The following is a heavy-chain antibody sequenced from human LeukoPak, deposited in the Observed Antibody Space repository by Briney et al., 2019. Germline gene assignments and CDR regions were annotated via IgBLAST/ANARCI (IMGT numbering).Heavy chain of an antibody. Sequence: SQTLSLTCTVSGGSISSGGYYWSWIRQHPGKGLEWIGYIYYSGSTYYNPSLKSRVTISVDTSKNQFPLKLSSVTAADTAVYYCAREELRYFDPGAFDIWGQGTMVTVSS. CDR2: IYYSGST. CDR3: AREELRYFDPGAFDI. CDR1: GGSISSGGYY. J-gene: IGHJ3*02. V-gene: IGHV4-31*03. D-gene: IGHD3-9*01.